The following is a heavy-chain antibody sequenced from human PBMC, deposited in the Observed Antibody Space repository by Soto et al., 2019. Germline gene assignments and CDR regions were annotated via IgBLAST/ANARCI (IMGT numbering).Heavy chain of an antibody. J-gene: IGHJ4*01. CDR2: IYYGGST. D-gene: IGHD5-18*01. CDR3: ARDGYTYGSI. CDR1: GGSISSGDYC. Sequence: QVQLQESGPGLVTPSQTLSLTCTVSGGSISSGDYCWSWIRQHPGKGLAWIGCIYYGGSTYDNPSLKSRIIMSLDTSKSQFSLKLGSMTAADTAVYYCARDGYTYGSIWGQGTLVTVSS. V-gene: IGHV4-31*03.